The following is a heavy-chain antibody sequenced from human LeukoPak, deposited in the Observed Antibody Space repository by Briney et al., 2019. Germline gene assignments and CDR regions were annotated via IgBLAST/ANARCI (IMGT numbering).Heavy chain of an antibody. V-gene: IGHV1-8*01. J-gene: IGHJ4*02. CDR2: MNPNSGNT. Sequence: ASVKVSCKASGYTFTSYDINWVRQATGQGLEWMGWMNPNSGNTGYAQKFQGRVTMTRNTSISTAYMELSSLRSEDTAVYYCARVGWYSSSLQLDYWGQGTLVTVSS. D-gene: IGHD6-6*01. CDR1: GYTFTSYD. CDR3: ARVGWYSSSLQLDY.